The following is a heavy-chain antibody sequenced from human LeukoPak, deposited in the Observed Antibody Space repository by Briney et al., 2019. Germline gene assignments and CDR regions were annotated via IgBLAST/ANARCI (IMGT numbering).Heavy chain of an antibody. CDR2: INSKTDGGTT. CDR3: TAGHWSSL. Sequence: GAPRVSSAEPGVYLFPTLMWAGRAGPREGVWRVGRINSKTDGGTTDYAAPVKGRFTISRDDSKNTLYLQMNSLQTEDTAVYYCTAGHWSSLWGQGALVTVSS. V-gene: IGHV3-15*01. D-gene: IGHD3-3*01. CDR1: GVYLFPTL. J-gene: IGHJ4*02.